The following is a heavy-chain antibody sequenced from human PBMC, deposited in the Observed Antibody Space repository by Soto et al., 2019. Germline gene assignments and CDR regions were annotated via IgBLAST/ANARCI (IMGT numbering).Heavy chain of an antibody. CDR3: ARTGTFGGVLESYYMDV. CDR2: IGSSGSTI. CDR1: GFTFSDYY. D-gene: IGHD3-16*01. J-gene: IGHJ6*03. V-gene: IGHV3-11*01. Sequence: PGGSLRLSCAASGFTFSDYYMSRIRQAPGKGLEWVSYIGSSGSTIYYADSVKGRFTISRDNAKNSLYLQMNSLRAEDTAVYYCARTGTFGGVLESYYMDVWGKGTTVTVSS.